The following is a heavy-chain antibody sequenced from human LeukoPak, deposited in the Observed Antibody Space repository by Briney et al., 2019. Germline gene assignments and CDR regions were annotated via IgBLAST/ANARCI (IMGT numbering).Heavy chain of an antibody. Sequence: GGSLRLSCAASGFTFSSYGMHRVRQAPGKGLEWVAVISYDGSNKYYADSVKGRFTISRDNSKNTLYLQMNSLRAEDTAVYYCTTDYALSYYGSGSYYRWGQGTLVTVSS. CDR1: GFTFSSYG. CDR2: ISYDGSNK. CDR3: TTDYALSYYGSGSYYR. V-gene: IGHV3-30*03. D-gene: IGHD3-10*01. J-gene: IGHJ4*02.